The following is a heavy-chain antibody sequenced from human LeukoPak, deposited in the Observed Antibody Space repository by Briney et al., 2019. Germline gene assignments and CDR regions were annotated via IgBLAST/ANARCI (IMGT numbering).Heavy chain of an antibody. J-gene: IGHJ4*02. CDR3: AARSSGNPYF. CDR1: GLTLSNYW. CDR2: IKQDGSEK. Sequence: GGSLRLSCTASGLTLSNYWMIWVRQAPGKGLQWVAKIKQDGSEKCYVDSVKGRFTISRDNAENSLYLQMNSLRVEDTAVYYCAARSSGNPYFWGQGTLVTVSS. V-gene: IGHV3-7*03. D-gene: IGHD1-26*01.